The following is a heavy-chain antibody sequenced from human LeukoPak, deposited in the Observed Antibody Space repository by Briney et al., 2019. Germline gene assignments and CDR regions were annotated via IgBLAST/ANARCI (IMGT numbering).Heavy chain of an antibody. Sequence: ASVKVSCKASGYTFTTYDINWVRQAPGQGLEWMGWMNPNSGNTGYAQKFQGRVTMTRNTSISTAYMELSSLRSEDTAVYYCARGPNKSDGGNSGSAWFDPWGQGTLVTVSP. CDR1: GYTFTTYD. CDR3: ARGPNKSDGGNSGSAWFDP. J-gene: IGHJ5*02. D-gene: IGHD4-23*01. CDR2: MNPNSGNT. V-gene: IGHV1-8*01.